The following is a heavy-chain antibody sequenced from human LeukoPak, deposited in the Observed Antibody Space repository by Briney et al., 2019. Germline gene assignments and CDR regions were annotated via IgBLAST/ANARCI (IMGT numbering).Heavy chain of an antibody. D-gene: IGHD1-26*01. CDR1: AFSFSDYN. J-gene: IGHJ6*03. V-gene: IGHV3-21*01. CDR2: ITSTGSYI. Sequence: GGSLRLSCAASAFSFSDYNMNWVRQAPGKGLEWVSSITSTGSYIYYADSVKGRFTISRDNAKNSLFLQLNSLRAEDTAVYYCARDPYSGTYSDYYYYYMDVWGKGTTITVSS. CDR3: ARDPYSGTYSDYYYYYMDV.